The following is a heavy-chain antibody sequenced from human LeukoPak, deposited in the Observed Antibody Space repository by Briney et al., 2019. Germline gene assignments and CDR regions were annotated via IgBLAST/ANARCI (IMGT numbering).Heavy chain of an antibody. CDR1: GGSFSTYY. D-gene: IGHD3-22*01. CDR2: IYYSGST. V-gene: IGHV4-59*01. Sequence: SETLSLTCTVSGGSFSTYYWSWIRQPPGKGLEWVGYIYYSGSTNYNPSLQSRVTISVDTSKNQFSLRLSSVTAADTAVYCCARENSYYDSSGYYYGSGYFDYWGQGTLVTVSS. CDR3: ARENSYYDSSGYYYGSGYFDY. J-gene: IGHJ4*02.